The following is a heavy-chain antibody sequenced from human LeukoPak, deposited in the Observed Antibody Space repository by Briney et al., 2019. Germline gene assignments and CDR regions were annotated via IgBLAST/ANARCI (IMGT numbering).Heavy chain of an antibody. D-gene: IGHD6-19*01. CDR3: ARHGSGWSFDY. CDR1: GFTFSSYG. J-gene: IGHJ4*02. CDR2: ISYSGST. V-gene: IGHV4-59*08. Sequence: GSLRLSCAASGFTFSSYGMHWIRQPPGKGLEWIGYISYSGSTNYNPSLKSRVSISVDTSKNQFSLNLYSLTAADTAVYYCARHGSGWSFDYWGQGTLITVSS.